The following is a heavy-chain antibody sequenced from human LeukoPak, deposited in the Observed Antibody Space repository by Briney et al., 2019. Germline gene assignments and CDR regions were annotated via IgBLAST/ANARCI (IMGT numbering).Heavy chain of an antibody. J-gene: IGHJ4*02. Sequence: SETLSLTCSVSGGSMSSDYWSWIRQSPGKGLEWIGRMFGNGGTNYSPSFQRRATMTVDTSTRRLSLRLNSVTAADTAVYYCARQTAKKWDLPGSFDSWGQGILVTVSS. D-gene: IGHD1-26*01. CDR3: ARQTAKKWDLPGSFDS. V-gene: IGHV4-59*08. CDR1: GGSMSSDY. CDR2: MFGNGGT.